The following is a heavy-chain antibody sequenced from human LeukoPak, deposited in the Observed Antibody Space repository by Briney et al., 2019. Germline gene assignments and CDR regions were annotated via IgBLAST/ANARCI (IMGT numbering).Heavy chain of an antibody. CDR1: GGSISSYY. V-gene: IGHV4-4*07. J-gene: IGHJ4*02. CDR3: ASVIEYSSSPADYYFDY. CDR2: IYTSGST. Sequence: TSETLSLTCTVSGGSISSYYWSWIRQPAGKGLEWIGRIYTSGSTNYNPSLKSRVTMSVDTSKNQFSLKLSSVTAADTAVYYCASVIEYSSSPADYYFDYWGQGTLVTVSS. D-gene: IGHD6-6*01.